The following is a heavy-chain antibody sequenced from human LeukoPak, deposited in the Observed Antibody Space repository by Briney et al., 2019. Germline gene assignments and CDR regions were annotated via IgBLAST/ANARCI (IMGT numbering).Heavy chain of an antibody. Sequence: GGSLRLSCAASGFTFSSSAMHWVRQAPGKGLEWVTFIRYDGNEEYYADSVKGRFTVSRDNSKNTLYLQMNSPRLEDTAVYYCARERDRRGYFDYWGQGTLVTVSS. V-gene: IGHV3-30*02. J-gene: IGHJ4*02. CDR3: ARERDRRGYFDY. CDR2: IRYDGNEE. D-gene: IGHD1-26*01. CDR1: GFTFSSSA.